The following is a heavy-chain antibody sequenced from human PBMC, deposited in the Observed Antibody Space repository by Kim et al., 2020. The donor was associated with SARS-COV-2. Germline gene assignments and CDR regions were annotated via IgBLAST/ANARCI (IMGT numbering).Heavy chain of an antibody. J-gene: IGHJ5*02. D-gene: IGHD2-15*01. V-gene: IGHV4-31*02. Sequence: SRVTISVDTSKNQFSLKLSSVTAADTAVYYCARGNYCSGGSCSIELGFDPWGQGTLVTVSS. CDR3: ARGNYCSGGSCSIELGFDP.